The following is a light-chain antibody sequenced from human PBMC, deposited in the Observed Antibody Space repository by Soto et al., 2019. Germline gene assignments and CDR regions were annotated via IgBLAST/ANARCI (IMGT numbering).Light chain of an antibody. Sequence: QSALTQPPSASGSPGQSVTISCTGTSSDVGGHNYVSWYQQHPGKAPKLMIYEVSKRPSGVPDRFSGSKSGNTASLTVSGLQAEDEADYYCSSYAGSNRPYVFGTGTKLTVL. CDR3: SSYAGSNRPYV. CDR1: SSDVGGHNY. J-gene: IGLJ1*01. CDR2: EVS. V-gene: IGLV2-8*01.